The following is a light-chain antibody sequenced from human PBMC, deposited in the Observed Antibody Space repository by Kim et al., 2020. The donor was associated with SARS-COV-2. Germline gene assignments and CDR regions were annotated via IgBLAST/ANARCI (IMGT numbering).Light chain of an antibody. CDR3: QAWDSSTEV. V-gene: IGLV3-1*01. CDR1: KSGDKY. Sequence: SYELTQLPSVSVSPGQTASITCSGDKSGDKYACWYQQKPGQSPVLVIYQDSKRPSGIPERFSGSNSGNTATLTISGTQAMDEADYYCQAWDSSTEVFGTGTKVTVL. CDR2: QDS. J-gene: IGLJ1*01.